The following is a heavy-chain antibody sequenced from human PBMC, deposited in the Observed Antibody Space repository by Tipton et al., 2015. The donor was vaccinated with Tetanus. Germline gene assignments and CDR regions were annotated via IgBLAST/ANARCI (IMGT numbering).Heavy chain of an antibody. Sequence: TLSLTCSVSGASISSGGYYWSWIRQPPGKGLEWIGYVSDSGSTYSNPSLRSRIIISVDTSKNQFSLILSSVTAADTAVYYCARATSTGPAYNWFDPWGQGTLVTVSS. D-gene: IGHD2-8*02. CDR3: ARATSTGPAYNWFDP. CDR1: GASISSGGYY. V-gene: IGHV4-30-4*01. J-gene: IGHJ5*02. CDR2: VSDSGST.